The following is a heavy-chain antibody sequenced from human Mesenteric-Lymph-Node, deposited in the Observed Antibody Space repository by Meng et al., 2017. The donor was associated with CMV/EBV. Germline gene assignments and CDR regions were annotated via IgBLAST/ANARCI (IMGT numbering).Heavy chain of an antibody. CDR2: INHGGAT. CDR1: GGSFSGYY. CDR3: ASSYDSSGYYDMSRYYFDY. J-gene: IGHJ4*02. Sequence: SETLSLTCAVYGGSFSGYYWSWIRQPPGKGLDWIGEINHGGATNYNPSLKSRVTISVDTSKNQFSLKLSSVTTADTAVYYCASSYDSSGYYDMSRYYFDYWGQGTLVTVSS. V-gene: IGHV4-34*01. D-gene: IGHD3-22*01.